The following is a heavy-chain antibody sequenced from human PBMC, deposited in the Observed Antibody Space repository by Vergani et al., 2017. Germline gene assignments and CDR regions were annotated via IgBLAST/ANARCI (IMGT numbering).Heavy chain of an antibody. V-gene: IGHV4-30-4*08. CDR3: ARVSMVRGVIYYYYGMDV. D-gene: IGHD3-10*01. CDR1: GGSISSGDYY. Sequence: QVQLQESGPGLVKPSQTLSLTCTVSGGSISSGDYYWSWIRQPPGKGLEWIRYIYYSGSTYYNPSLKSRVTISVDTSKNQFSLKLSSVTAADTAVYYCARVSMVRGVIYYYYGMDVWGQGTTVTVSS. CDR2: IYYSGST. J-gene: IGHJ6*02.